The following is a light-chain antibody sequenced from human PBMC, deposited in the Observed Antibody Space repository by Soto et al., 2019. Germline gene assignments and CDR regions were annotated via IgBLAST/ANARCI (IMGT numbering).Light chain of an antibody. V-gene: IGLV1-44*01. CDR1: YPNIGSNT. CDR2: DNN. CDR3: ATWDDSLNGVV. Sequence: QSVLTQPPSASGTPGQRVTISCSGRYPNIGSNTVNWYHQLPGTAPKLLIYDNNQRPSGVPDRFSGSTSGTSASLAISGLLSEDEADYYCATWDDSLNGVVFGGGTKLTVL. J-gene: IGLJ3*02.